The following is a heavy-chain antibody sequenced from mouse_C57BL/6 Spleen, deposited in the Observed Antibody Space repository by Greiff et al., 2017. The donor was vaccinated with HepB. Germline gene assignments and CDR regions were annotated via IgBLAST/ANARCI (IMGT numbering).Heavy chain of an antibody. J-gene: IGHJ1*03. D-gene: IGHD1-1*01. CDR2: INPYNGGT. V-gene: IGHV1-19*01. CDR1: GYTFTDYY. Sequence: EVQLQQSGPVLVKPGASVKLSCKASGYTFTDYYMNWVKQSHGKSLEWIGVINPYNGGTSYNQKFKGKATLTVDKSSSTAYMELNSLTSEDSAVYDCAGNYYGSSNRYFDDWGTGTTVTVAS. CDR3: AGNYYGSSNRYFDD.